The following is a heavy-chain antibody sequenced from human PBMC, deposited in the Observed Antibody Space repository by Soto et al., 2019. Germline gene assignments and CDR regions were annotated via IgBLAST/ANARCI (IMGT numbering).Heavy chain of an antibody. Sequence: GGSLRLSCAASGLTFSRYTMHWVRQAPGKGLEWVAVISYDGNNKYYADSVKGRFTISRDNSKNTLSLQMNSLRPGDTAVYYCARFRSERPFDYWGQGTLVTVSS. J-gene: IGHJ4*02. CDR3: ARFRSERPFDY. CDR2: ISYDGNNK. V-gene: IGHV3-30-3*01. CDR1: GLTFSRYT.